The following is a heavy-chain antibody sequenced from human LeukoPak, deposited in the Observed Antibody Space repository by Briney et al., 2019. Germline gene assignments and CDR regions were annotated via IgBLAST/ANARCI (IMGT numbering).Heavy chain of an antibody. Sequence: GGSLRLSCAASGFTVITNDMTWVRQAPGKGLEWVSVLYSDGNTKYADSVQGRFTISRDNSMNTLYLEMNSLSPDDTAVYYCARGVEPLAANTLAYWGQGTLVTVSS. CDR3: ARGVEPLAANTLAY. V-gene: IGHV3-53*01. CDR1: GFTVITND. D-gene: IGHD1-14*01. CDR2: LYSDGNT. J-gene: IGHJ4*02.